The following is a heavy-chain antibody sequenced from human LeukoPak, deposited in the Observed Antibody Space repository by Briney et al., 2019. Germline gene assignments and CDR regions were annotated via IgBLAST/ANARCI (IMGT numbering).Heavy chain of an antibody. CDR2: IRNDGGST. J-gene: IGHJ3*02. D-gene: IGHD3-9*01. V-gene: IGHV3-64*01. CDR1: GFTFSSYA. CDR3: ARYHTPLRYSDPDAFGI. Sequence: GGSLRLSCAASGFTFSSYAMHWVRQAPGKGLEFISAIRNDGGSTYYANSVKGRFTISRDNSKNTLYLQMGSLETEDMAVYYCARYHTPLRYSDPDAFGIWGQGTMVTVSS.